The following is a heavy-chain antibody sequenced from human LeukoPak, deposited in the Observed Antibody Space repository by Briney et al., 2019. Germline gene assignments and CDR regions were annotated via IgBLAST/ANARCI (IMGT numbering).Heavy chain of an antibody. CDR3: ARDRGVFNQYYYYYMDV. Sequence: ASVKVSCKASGYTFTSYYMHWVRQAPGQGLEWMGIINPSGGSTSYAQKFQGRVTMTRDMSTSTVYMELSSLRSEDTAVYYCARDRGVFNQYYYYYMDVWGKGTTVTISS. CDR2: INPSGGST. J-gene: IGHJ6*03. V-gene: IGHV1-46*01. D-gene: IGHD3-10*01. CDR1: GYTFTSYY.